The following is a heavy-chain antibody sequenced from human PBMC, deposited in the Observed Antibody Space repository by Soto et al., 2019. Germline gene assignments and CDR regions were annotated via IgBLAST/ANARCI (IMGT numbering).Heavy chain of an antibody. V-gene: IGHV3-30-3*01. D-gene: IGHD3-3*01. Sequence: QVQLVESGGGVVQPGRSLRLSCAASGFTFSSYAMHWVRQAPGKGLEWVAVISYDGSNKYYADSVKGRFTISRDNSKNTLYLQMNSLRAEDTAVYYCARASFGRGGGAFDIWGQGTMVTVSS. CDR1: GFTFSSYA. CDR2: ISYDGSNK. CDR3: ARASFGRGGGAFDI. J-gene: IGHJ3*02.